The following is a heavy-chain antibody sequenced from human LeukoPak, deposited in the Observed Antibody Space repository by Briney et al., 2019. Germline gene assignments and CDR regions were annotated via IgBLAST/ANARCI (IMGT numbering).Heavy chain of an antibody. Sequence: GGSLRLSCATSGFTFSHYWMHWVRQAPGKGLEWVSDISSGGGSTYYADSVKGRFTISRDNSKNTLYLQMNSLRAEDTAVYYCAKAHVDTALGSYYFDYWGQGTLVTVSS. CDR1: GFTFSHYW. D-gene: IGHD5-18*01. J-gene: IGHJ4*02. CDR2: ISSGGGST. V-gene: IGHV3-23*01. CDR3: AKAHVDTALGSYYFDY.